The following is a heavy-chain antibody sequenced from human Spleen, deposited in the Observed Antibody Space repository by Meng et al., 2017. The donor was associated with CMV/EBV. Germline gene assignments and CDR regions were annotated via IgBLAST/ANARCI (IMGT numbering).Heavy chain of an antibody. Sequence: GESLKISCAASGFTFSSYSMNWVRQAPGKGLEWVSSISSSSSYIYYADSVKGRFTISRDNAKNSLYLQMNSLRAEDTAVYYCARAGGYCSSTSCPLGYFDYWGQGTLVTVSS. CDR1: GFTFSSYS. CDR2: ISSSSSYI. J-gene: IGHJ4*02. V-gene: IGHV3-21*01. D-gene: IGHD2-2*01. CDR3: ARAGGYCSSTSCPLGYFDY.